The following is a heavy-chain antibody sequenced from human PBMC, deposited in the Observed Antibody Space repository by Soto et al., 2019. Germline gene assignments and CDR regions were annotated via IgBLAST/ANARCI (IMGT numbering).Heavy chain of an antibody. V-gene: IGHV1-46*01. CDR1: GYTFTSYY. D-gene: IGHD5-18*01. Sequence: QVQLVQSGAEVKKPGASVKVSCKTSGYTFTSYYLHWVRQAPGQGLEWMGIINPSGGGTTYAQKFQGRVTMTRDTSTSPVYMELSSLRSEDTAVYYCAGEVERGSSYGYLEYWGQGTLVTVSS. CDR2: INPSGGGT. CDR3: AGEVERGSSYGYLEY. J-gene: IGHJ4*02.